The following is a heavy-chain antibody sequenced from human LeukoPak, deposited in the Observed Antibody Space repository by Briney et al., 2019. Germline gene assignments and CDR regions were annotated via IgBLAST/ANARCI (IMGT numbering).Heavy chain of an antibody. Sequence: GASVKVSCKASGYTFTGYYMHWVRQAPGQGLEWMGRIIPIYGTANYAQKFQGRVTITTDESTSTAYMELSSLRSEDTAVYYCARGGADYYDSSGYYRVGAFDIWGQGTMVTVSS. J-gene: IGHJ3*02. D-gene: IGHD3-22*01. CDR3: ARGGADYYDSSGYYRVGAFDI. CDR1: GYTFTGYY. V-gene: IGHV1-69*05. CDR2: IIPIYGTA.